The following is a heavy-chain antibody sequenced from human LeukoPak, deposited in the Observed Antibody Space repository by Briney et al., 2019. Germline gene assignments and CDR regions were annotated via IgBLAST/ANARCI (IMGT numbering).Heavy chain of an antibody. J-gene: IGHJ4*02. CDR3: AKGSSSSRPYYFDY. CDR2: ISGSGGST. D-gene: IGHD6-6*01. CDR1: GFTFSSYA. V-gene: IGHV3-23*01. Sequence: GGSLRLSCAASGFTFSSYAMSWVRQAPGKGLEWVSAISGSGGSTYYADSVKGRFTISRDNSKNTLYLQMNSLRVEDTALYYCAKGSSSSRPYYFDYWGQGALVTVSS.